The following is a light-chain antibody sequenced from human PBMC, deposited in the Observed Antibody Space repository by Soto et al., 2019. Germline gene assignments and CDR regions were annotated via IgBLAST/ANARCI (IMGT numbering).Light chain of an antibody. J-gene: IGLJ2*01. CDR3: AAWDDSLNGL. CDR1: SSNIGSNT. Sequence: QSVLTQPPSASGTPGQRVTISCSGSSSNIGSNTANWYQQLPGTAPKLLIYSNNQRPSGVPDRFSGSKSGASASLAISGLQSEDEADYYCAAWDDSLNGLFGGGTKVTVL. CDR2: SNN. V-gene: IGLV1-44*01.